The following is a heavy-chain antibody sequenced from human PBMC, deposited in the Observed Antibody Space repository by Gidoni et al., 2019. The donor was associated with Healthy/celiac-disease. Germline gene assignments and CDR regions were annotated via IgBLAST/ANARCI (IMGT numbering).Heavy chain of an antibody. V-gene: IGHV3-33*01. D-gene: IGHD4-17*01. CDR1: GFTFSSYG. J-gene: IGHJ4*02. CDR2: IWYDGSNK. Sequence: QVQLVESGGGVVQPGRSLRLSCAASGFTFSSYGMPWVRQAPGKGLEWVAVIWYDGSNKYYADSVKGRFTISRDNSKNTLYLQMNSLRAEDTAVYYCARDDDYGGNLDYWGQGTLVTVSS. CDR3: ARDDDYGGNLDY.